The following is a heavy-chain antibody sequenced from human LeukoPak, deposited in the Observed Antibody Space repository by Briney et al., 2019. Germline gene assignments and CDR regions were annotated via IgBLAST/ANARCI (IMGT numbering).Heavy chain of an antibody. V-gene: IGHV3-23*01. Sequence: GGSLRLSCAASGFTFSNYAMSWIRQAPGRGLDWVLTINGGGSNTFYADSVKGRFTISRDASKSTVSLQMNSLRAEDTAIYYCARGSSPDYWGQGTLVTVSS. CDR3: ARGSSPDY. CDR2: INGGGSNT. CDR1: GFTFSNYA. J-gene: IGHJ4*02. D-gene: IGHD2-15*01.